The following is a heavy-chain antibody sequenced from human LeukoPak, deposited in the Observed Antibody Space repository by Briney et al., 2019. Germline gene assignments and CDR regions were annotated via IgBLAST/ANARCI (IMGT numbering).Heavy chain of an antibody. CDR1: GYTFTSYY. CDR2: INPAGGST. V-gene: IGHV1-46*01. J-gene: IGHJ4*02. Sequence: EASVKVSCKASGYTFTSYYMHWVRQAPGQGLEWMGIINPAGGSTTYAQKFQGSRLTLTRDTSTSTVYMELSSLRSEDTAVYYCARGRGVHDSHTYDYFDYWGQGSLVTVSS. D-gene: IGHD3-22*01. CDR3: ARGRGVHDSHTYDYFDY.